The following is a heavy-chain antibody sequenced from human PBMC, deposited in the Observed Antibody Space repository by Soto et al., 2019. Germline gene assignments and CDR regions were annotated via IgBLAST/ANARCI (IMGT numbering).Heavy chain of an antibody. D-gene: IGHD5-12*01. J-gene: IGHJ6*03. Sequence: GGSLRLSCAASGFIVSSKYMSWVRQAPGKGLEWVSLIQSGGSTYYAGSVKGRFTISRDNSENTLFLQMNSLRVEVTAMYYCARDANSGVATTDYYYYYMDVWGKGTTVTVSS. CDR2: IQSGGST. CDR3: ARDANSGVATTDYYYYYMDV. V-gene: IGHV3-66*01. CDR1: GFIVSSKY.